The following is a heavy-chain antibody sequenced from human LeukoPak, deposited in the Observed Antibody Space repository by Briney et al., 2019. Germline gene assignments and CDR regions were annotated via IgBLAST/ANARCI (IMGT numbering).Heavy chain of an antibody. J-gene: IGHJ4*02. V-gene: IGHV1-69*13. Sequence: ASVKVSCKASGGTFSSYAISWVRQAPGQGLEWMGGIIPIFGTANYAQKFQGRVTITADESTSTAYMELSSLRSEDTAVYYCARDRRRGGKPFDYWGQGTLVTVSS. CDR1: GGTFSSYA. D-gene: IGHD3-10*01. CDR2: IIPIFGTA. CDR3: ARDRRRGGKPFDY.